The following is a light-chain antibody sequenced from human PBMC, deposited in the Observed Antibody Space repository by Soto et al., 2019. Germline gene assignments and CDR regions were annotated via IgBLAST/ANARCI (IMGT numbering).Light chain of an antibody. V-gene: IGKV1-39*01. CDR2: TAS. J-gene: IGKJ1*01. CDR1: QSISSY. CDR3: QQSYSVPLT. Sequence: DIQRTEFPSSLSATEGDRVTITCRASQSISSYLNWYQQKPGKAPKLLIYTASNLQSGVPSRFSGRGSGTDFTLTISSLQPEDFATYYCQQSYSVPLTFGQGTKVEIK.